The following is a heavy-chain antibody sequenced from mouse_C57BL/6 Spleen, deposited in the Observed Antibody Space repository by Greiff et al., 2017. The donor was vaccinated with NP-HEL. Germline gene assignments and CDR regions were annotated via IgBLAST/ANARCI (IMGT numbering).Heavy chain of an antibody. CDR2: ISDGGSYT. CDR3: ARDRGSSYVPHWYFDV. J-gene: IGHJ1*03. V-gene: IGHV5-4*01. D-gene: IGHD1-1*01. Sequence: DVKLVESGGGLVKPGGSLKLSCAASGFTFSSYAMSWVRQTPEKRLEWVATISDGGSYTYYPDNVKGRFTISRDNAKNNLYLQMSHLKSEDTAMYYCARDRGSSYVPHWYFDVWGTGTTVTVSS. CDR1: GFTFSSYA.